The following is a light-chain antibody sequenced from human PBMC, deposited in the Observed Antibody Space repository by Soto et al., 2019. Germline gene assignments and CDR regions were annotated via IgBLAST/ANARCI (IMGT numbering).Light chain of an antibody. V-gene: IGKV1-9*01. J-gene: IGKJ1*01. CDR3: QQYDTYWT. CDR2: ASS. Sequence: GDRVTVTCRASQGIGTYLVWYQQKSGKAPTVLIYASSTLQTGVPSRFSGSRSGTEFTLTISSLQPDDIATYYCQQYDTYWTFGQGTKVDIK. CDR1: QGIGTY.